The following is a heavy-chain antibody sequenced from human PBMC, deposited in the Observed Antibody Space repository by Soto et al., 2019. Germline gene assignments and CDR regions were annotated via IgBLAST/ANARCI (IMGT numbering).Heavy chain of an antibody. CDR2: IYHSGST. CDR3: ARDTRDDIWGMDV. J-gene: IGHJ6*02. Sequence: SETLSLTCAVSGGSISSSNWWSWVRQPPGKGLEWIGEIYHSGSTNYNPSLKSRVTISVDKSKNQFSLKLSSVTAADTAVYYCARDTRDDIWGMDVCGQGTTGTGSS. D-gene: IGHD3-9*01. CDR1: GGSISSSNW. V-gene: IGHV4-4*02.